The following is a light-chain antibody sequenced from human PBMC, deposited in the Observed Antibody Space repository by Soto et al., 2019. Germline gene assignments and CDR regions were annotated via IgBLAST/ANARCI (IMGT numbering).Light chain of an antibody. CDR1: SSDVGGYNY. CDR2: DVS. Sequence: QSALTQPASVSGSPGQSITISCTGTSSDVGGYNYVSCYHQHPGKAPKLMIYDVSNRPSGVSNRFSGSKSGNTASLTISGLQAEDEADYYCSSYTSSSTLVFGGGTKVTVL. CDR3: SSYTSSSTLV. V-gene: IGLV2-14*01. J-gene: IGLJ2*01.